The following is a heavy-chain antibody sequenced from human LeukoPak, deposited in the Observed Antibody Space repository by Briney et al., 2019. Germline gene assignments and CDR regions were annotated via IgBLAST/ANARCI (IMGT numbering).Heavy chain of an antibody. CDR3: AKATHPPRSMIVVVITPFYFDY. V-gene: IGHV3-23*01. Sequence: GGSLRLSCAASGFTFSSYAMSWVRQAPGKGLEWVSPISGNGGSTYYADSVKGRFTISRDNSKNPLYLQMNSLRAEDTAVYYCAKATHPPRSMIVVVITPFYFDYWGQGTLVTVSS. J-gene: IGHJ4*02. CDR2: ISGNGGST. CDR1: GFTFSSYA. D-gene: IGHD3-22*01.